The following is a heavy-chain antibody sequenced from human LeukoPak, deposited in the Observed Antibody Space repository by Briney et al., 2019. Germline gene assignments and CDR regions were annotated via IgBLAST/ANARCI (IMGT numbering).Heavy chain of an antibody. J-gene: IGHJ4*02. D-gene: IGHD6-19*01. CDR3: ARDGHAYGRGSPHY. Sequence: GGSLRLSCAASGFIFSDYYMSWIRQAPGKGLEWVSYISSSGSTKDYADSVKGRFTISRDNAKNSYLQMNSLRAEDTAVYYCARDGHAYGRGSPHYWGQGTLVTVSS. CDR2: ISSSGSTK. CDR1: GFIFSDYY. V-gene: IGHV3-11*01.